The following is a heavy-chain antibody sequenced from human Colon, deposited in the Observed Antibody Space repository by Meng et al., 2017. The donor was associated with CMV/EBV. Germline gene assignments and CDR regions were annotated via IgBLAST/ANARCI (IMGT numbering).Heavy chain of an antibody. D-gene: IGHD1-26*01. CDR3: AKEYSGSYSSLYFDY. CDR2: IRYDGSIR. V-gene: IGHV3-30*02. CDR1: GFTFSAYG. J-gene: IGHJ4*02. Sequence: GGSLRLSCAASGFTFSAYGIHWVRQAPGKGLEWVVFIRYDGSIRYYADSVRGRFTVSRDNSKNTLYLQMNSLRAEDTAVYYCAKEYSGSYSSLYFDYWGQGTLVTVSS.